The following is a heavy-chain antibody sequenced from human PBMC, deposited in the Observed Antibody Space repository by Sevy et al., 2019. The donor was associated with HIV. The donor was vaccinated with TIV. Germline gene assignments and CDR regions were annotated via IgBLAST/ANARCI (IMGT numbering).Heavy chain of an antibody. CDR1: GFTFSSYA. J-gene: IGHJ4*02. CDR2: ISGSGGST. Sequence: GGSLRLSCAASGFTFSSYAMSWVRQAPGKRLEWVSAISGSGGSTYYADSVKGRFTISRDNSKNTLYLQMNSLRAEDTAVYYCARGMVRGRFDYWGQGTLVTVSS. CDR3: ARGMVRGRFDY. D-gene: IGHD3-10*01. V-gene: IGHV3-23*01.